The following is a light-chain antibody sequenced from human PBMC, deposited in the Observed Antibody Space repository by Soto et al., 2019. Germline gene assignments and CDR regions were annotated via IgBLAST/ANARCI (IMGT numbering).Light chain of an antibody. CDR3: QQSYTTPWT. CDR1: QNIVNS. Sequence: DIQMTQSPSSLSASVGDRVTITCRASQNIVNSLNWYQFKPGKAPKLLIYAASSFQSGVPSRFSASGSGTDFTLTITSLQPEDFATYYCQQSYTTPWTFGQGTKVEI. J-gene: IGKJ1*01. CDR2: AAS. V-gene: IGKV1-39*01.